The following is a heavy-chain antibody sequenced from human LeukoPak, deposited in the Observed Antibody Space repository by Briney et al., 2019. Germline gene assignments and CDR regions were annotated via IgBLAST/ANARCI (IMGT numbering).Heavy chain of an antibody. Sequence: SETLSLTCTVSGDSISSSSYYWGWIRQPPGKGLEWIGSIYYSGSTYYNPSLKSRVTISVDTSKNQFSLKLSSVTAADTAVYYCARSDSGYDLAAFDYWGQGTLVTVSS. D-gene: IGHD5-12*01. CDR1: GDSISSSSYY. V-gene: IGHV4-39*01. CDR2: IYYSGST. J-gene: IGHJ4*02. CDR3: ARSDSGYDLAAFDY.